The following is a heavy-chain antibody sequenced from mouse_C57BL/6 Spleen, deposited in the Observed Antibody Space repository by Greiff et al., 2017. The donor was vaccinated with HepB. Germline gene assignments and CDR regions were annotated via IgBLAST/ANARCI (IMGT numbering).Heavy chain of an antibody. V-gene: IGHV1-63*01. CDR2: IYPGGGYT. Sequence: VQLQESGAELVRPGTSVKMSCKASGYTFTNYWIGWAKQRPGHGLEWIGDIYPGGGYTNYNEKFKGKATLTADKSSSTAYMQFSSLTSEDSAIYYCARSDTTVVADYAMDYWGQGTSVTVSS. J-gene: IGHJ4*01. CDR3: ARSDTTVVADYAMDY. D-gene: IGHD1-1*01. CDR1: GYTFTNYW.